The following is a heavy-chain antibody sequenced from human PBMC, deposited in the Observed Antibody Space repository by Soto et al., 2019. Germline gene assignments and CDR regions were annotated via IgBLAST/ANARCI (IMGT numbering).Heavy chain of an antibody. Sequence: QVQLVESGGGVVQPGRSLRLSCAASGFTFSDYGMHWVRQAPGKGLEWVALIWHDGSNEYYADSVKGRFTISRDNSKNTPPLQMNSLRAEDTAVYYCAGINYDVVTGYFSDYWGQGTLVTVSS. J-gene: IGHJ4*02. CDR3: AGINYDVVTGYFSDY. V-gene: IGHV3-33*01. CDR2: IWHDGSNE. CDR1: GFTFSDYG. D-gene: IGHD3-9*01.